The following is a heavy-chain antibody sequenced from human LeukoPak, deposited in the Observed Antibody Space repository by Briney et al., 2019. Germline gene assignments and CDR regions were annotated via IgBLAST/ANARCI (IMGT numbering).Heavy chain of an antibody. CDR2: IYYSGST. J-gene: IGHJ4*02. Sequence: PSETLSLTCTVSGYSISSSYYWGWIRQPPGKGLEWIGCIYYSGSTYYNPSLKSRVTISVDTSKNQFSLKLSSVTAADTAVYYCASELKDIVVVVAALDYWGQGTLVTVSS. V-gene: IGHV4-38-2*02. D-gene: IGHD2-15*01. CDR3: ASELKDIVVVVAALDY. CDR1: GYSISSSYY.